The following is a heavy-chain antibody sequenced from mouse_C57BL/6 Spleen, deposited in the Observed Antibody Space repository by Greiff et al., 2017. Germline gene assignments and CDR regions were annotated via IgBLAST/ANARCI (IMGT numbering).Heavy chain of an antibody. CDR2: IDPSDSET. CDR1: GYTFTSYW. CDR3: ARETTGPAMDY. D-gene: IGHD1-1*01. V-gene: IGHV1-52*01. Sequence: VQLQQPGAELVRPGSSVKLSCKASGYTFTSYWMHWVKQRPIQGLEWIGNIDPSDSETHYNQKFKDKATLTVDKSSSTAYMQLSSLTSEESAVYYCARETTGPAMDYWGQGTSVTVSS. J-gene: IGHJ4*01.